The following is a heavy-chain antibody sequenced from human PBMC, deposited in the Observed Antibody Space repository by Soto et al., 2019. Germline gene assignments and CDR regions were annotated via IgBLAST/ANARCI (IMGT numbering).Heavy chain of an antibody. V-gene: IGHV3-30*18. J-gene: IGHJ4*02. CDR1: GFTFSSYG. Sequence: RGSLRLSCAASGFTFSSYGMHWVRQAPGKGLEWVAVISYDGSNKYYADSVKGRFTISRDNSKNTLYLQMNSLRAEDTAVYYCAKARHLTNCVCLDYWAPGTLVTVSS. CDR2: ISYDGSNK. D-gene: IGHD2-8*01. CDR3: AKARHLTNCVCLDY.